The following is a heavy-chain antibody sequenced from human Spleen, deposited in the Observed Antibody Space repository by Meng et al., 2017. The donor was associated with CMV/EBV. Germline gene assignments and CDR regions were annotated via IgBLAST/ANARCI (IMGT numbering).Heavy chain of an antibody. CDR3: AREGQGYYYYYYGMDV. CDR1: GITFSSYE. Sequence: GESLKISCAVSGITFSSYEMNWVRQAPGKGLEWISYISSVGNNMYYADSVKGRFTISRDNAKNSLYLQMNSLGAEDTAVYYCAREGQGYYYYYYGMDVWGQGTTVTVSS. CDR2: ISSVGNNM. J-gene: IGHJ6*02. V-gene: IGHV3-48*03.